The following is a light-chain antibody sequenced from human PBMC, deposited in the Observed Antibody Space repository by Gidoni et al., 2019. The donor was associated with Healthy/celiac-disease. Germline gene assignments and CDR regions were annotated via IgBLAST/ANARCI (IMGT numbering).Light chain of an antibody. CDR3: QQRSNWPPD. J-gene: IGKJ2*01. CDR1: QSVSSY. V-gene: IGKV3-11*01. CDR2: DAS. Sequence: EIVLTQSPATLSLSPGERATPSCRASQSVSSYLAWYQQKPGQAPRLLIYDASNRATGIPARFSGSGSGTDFTLTISSLEPEDFAVYYCQQRSNWPPDFGQGTKLEIK.